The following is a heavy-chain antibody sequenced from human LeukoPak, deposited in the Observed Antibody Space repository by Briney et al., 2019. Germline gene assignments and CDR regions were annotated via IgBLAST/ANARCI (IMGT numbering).Heavy chain of an antibody. J-gene: IGHJ4*02. CDR1: GFTFSNYA. D-gene: IGHD5-12*01. CDR2: ISDSGRST. CDR3: AKAKGYVVTTMWYFDY. V-gene: IGHV3-23*01. Sequence: GGSLRLSCAASGFTFSNYAMTWVRQGPGRGLEWVSSISDSGRSTYNGDPVKGRFTISRDNSKNTLYLQMNSLRAEDTAVYYCAKAKGYVVTTMWYFDYWGQGTLVTVSS.